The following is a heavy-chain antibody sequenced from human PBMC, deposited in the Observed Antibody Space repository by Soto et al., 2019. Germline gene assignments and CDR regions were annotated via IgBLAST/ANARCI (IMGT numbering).Heavy chain of an antibody. CDR1: GFTFDDYT. CDR2: ISWDGGST. J-gene: IGHJ6*02. V-gene: IGHV3-43*01. CDR3: AKDMDRIRFFGEGGYYYGMDL. D-gene: IGHD3-3*01. Sequence: PGGSLRLSCAASGFTFDDYTMHWVRQAPGKGLEWVSLISWDGGSTYYADSVKGRFTISRDNSKNSLYLQMNSLRTEDTALYYCAKDMDRIRFFGEGGYYYGMDLWCPATTVTV.